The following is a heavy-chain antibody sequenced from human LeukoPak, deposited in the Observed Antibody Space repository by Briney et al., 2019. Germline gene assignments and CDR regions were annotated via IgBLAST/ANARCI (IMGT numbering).Heavy chain of an antibody. CDR1: GFSCTTRGMG. V-gene: IGHV2-70*11. D-gene: IGHD2/OR15-2a*01. Sequence: SGPALVNPTPTFTLTFTFSGFSCTTRGMGVSWIRQAPVKALEWLGRIDWDDDKYYSTSLKTRLTISQDPSKDQVVLTLTKMDPADTGTYYCARHLIGGALDIWGQGTVVTVSS. J-gene: IGHJ3*02. CDR3: ARHLIGGALDI. CDR2: IDWDDDK.